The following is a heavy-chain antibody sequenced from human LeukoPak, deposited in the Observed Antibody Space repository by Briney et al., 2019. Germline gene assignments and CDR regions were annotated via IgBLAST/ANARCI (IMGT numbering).Heavy chain of an antibody. D-gene: IGHD2/OR15-2a*01. Sequence: SETLSLTCTVSGGSISSSSYYWGWIRQPPGKGLEWIGSIYYSGSTYYNPSLKSRVTISVHTSKNQFSLKLSSVTAADTAVYYCARPTSKLGSFDYWGQGTLVTVSS. CDR1: GGSISSSSYY. J-gene: IGHJ4*02. V-gene: IGHV4-39*01. CDR3: ARPTSKLGSFDY. CDR2: IYYSGST.